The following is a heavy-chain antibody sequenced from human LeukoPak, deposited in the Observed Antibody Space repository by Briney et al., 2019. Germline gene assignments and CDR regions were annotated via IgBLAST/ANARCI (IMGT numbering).Heavy chain of an antibody. CDR1: GFTFSSYA. J-gene: IGHJ4*02. V-gene: IGHV3-23*01. D-gene: IGHD2-15*01. CDR3: AKGQLLLAEFDY. CDR2: VSGSGGST. Sequence: GGYLRLSCAAYGFTFSSYAMSWVRQAPGKGLEWVSAVSGSGGSTYYADSVKGRFTISRDNSKNTLYLQMNSLRAEDTAVYYCAKGQLLLAEFDYWGQGTLVTVSS.